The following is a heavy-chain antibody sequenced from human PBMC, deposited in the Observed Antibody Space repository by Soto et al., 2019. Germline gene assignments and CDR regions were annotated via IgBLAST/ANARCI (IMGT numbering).Heavy chain of an antibody. CDR1: GGSISSGGYY. D-gene: IGHD5-12*01. Sequence: SETLSLTCTVSGGSISSGGYYWSWIRQHPGKGLEWIGYIYYSGSTYYNPSLKSRVTISVDTSKNQFSLKLSSVTAADTAVYYCARGYSGYDLCYFDYWGQGALVTVSS. V-gene: IGHV4-31*03. CDR3: ARGYSGYDLCYFDY. CDR2: IYYSGST. J-gene: IGHJ4*02.